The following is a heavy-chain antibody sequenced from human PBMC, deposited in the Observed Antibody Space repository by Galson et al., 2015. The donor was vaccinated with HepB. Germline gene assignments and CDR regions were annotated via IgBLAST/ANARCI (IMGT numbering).Heavy chain of an antibody. D-gene: IGHD3-10*01. Sequence: SLRLSCAASGFTFEDYAMHWVRQVQGKGLEWVSGISWNSDFTGYADSVRGRLTISRDNAKYSLYLQMNSLRAKDTALYYCAQDLTYYYGSGSYFVGMNVWGQGTTVTVSS. CDR3: AQDLTYYYGSGSYFVGMNV. CDR2: ISWNSDFT. J-gene: IGHJ6*02. V-gene: IGHV3-9*01. CDR1: GFTFEDYA.